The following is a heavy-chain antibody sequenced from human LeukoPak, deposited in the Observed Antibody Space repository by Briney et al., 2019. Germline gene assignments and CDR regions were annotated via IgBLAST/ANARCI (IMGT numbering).Heavy chain of an antibody. J-gene: IGHJ4*02. CDR3: ARVWGGTGTTPGLFDY. CDR2: ISYDGSNK. Sequence: GGSLRLSCAASGFTFSSYAMHWVRQAPGKGLEWMAVISYDGSNKYYADSVKGRFTISRDNSKNTLYLQMNSLRAEDTAVYYCARVWGGTGTTPGLFDYWGQGTLVTVSS. CDR1: GFTFSSYA. V-gene: IGHV3-30-3*01. D-gene: IGHD1-1*01.